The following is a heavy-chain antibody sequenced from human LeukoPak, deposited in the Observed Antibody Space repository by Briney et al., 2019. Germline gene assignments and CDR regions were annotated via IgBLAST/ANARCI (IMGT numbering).Heavy chain of an antibody. V-gene: IGHV3-23*01. CDR3: AKFTAMIYWYFDL. J-gene: IGHJ2*01. CDR2: ISGSGDTT. D-gene: IGHD5-18*01. CDR1: GITFSRNA. Sequence: PGGSLRLSCAASGITFSRNAMTWVRQAPGKGLEWVSAISGSGDTTYYADSVKGRFTISRDNSKNTLNLQMNSLGAEDTAVYYCAKFTAMIYWYFDLWGRGTLVTVSS.